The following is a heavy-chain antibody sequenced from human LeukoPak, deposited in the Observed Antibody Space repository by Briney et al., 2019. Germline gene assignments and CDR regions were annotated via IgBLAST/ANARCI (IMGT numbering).Heavy chain of an antibody. Sequence: PGGSLRLSCAASGFTFSSYGMHWVRQAPGKGLEWVAFIRYDGSNKYYADSVKGRFTISRDNSKNTLYLQMNSLRAEDTAVYYCARDDSSGPDAFDIWGQGTMVTVSS. V-gene: IGHV3-30*02. CDR1: GFTFSSYG. CDR3: ARDDSSGPDAFDI. J-gene: IGHJ3*02. CDR2: IRYDGSNK. D-gene: IGHD3-22*01.